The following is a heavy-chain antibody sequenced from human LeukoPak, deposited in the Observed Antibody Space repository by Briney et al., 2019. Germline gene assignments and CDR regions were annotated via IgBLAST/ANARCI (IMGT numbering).Heavy chain of an antibody. V-gene: IGHV3-74*01. J-gene: IGHJ4*02. D-gene: IGHD2-8*02. Sequence: GGSLRLSCAASGFTFSDYWMHWVRQVPGKGLVWVARINPDGSTTNYADSVKGRFTISRDDAKNTIYLQMNSLRAEDTAVYYCARALPEDWWVCDFDSWAQGTLVTVSS. CDR1: GFTFSDYW. CDR2: INPDGSTT. CDR3: ARALPEDWWVCDFDS.